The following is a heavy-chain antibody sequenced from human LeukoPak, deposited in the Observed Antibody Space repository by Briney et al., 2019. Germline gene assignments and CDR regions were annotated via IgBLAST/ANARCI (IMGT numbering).Heavy chain of an antibody. J-gene: IGHJ4*02. V-gene: IGHV3-23*01. D-gene: IGHD3-22*01. CDR1: GFTFSSYA. CDR3: AKSPMYYDSSGCPLN. Sequence: PGGSLRLSCAASGFTFSSYAMSWVRQAPGKGLEWVPAISGSGGSTYYADSVKGRFTISRDNSKNTLYLQMNSLRAEDTAVYYCAKSPMYYDSSGCPLNWGQGTLVAVSS. CDR2: ISGSGGST.